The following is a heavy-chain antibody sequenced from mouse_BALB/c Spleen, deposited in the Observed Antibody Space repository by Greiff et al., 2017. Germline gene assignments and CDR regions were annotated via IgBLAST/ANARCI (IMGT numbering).Heavy chain of an antibody. D-gene: IGHD1-1*01. J-gene: IGHJ2*01. CDR1: GFTFSSYA. CDR2: ISSGGSYT. V-gene: IGHV5-6-4*02. Sequence: EVKLVESGGGLVKPGGSLKLSCAASGFTFSSYAMSWVRQSPEKRLEWVAEISSGGSYTYYPDSVKGRFTISRDNAKNTLYLQMSSLKSEDTAMYYCTKVYGSSSYYFDYWGQGTTLTVSS. CDR3: TKVYGSSSYYFDY.